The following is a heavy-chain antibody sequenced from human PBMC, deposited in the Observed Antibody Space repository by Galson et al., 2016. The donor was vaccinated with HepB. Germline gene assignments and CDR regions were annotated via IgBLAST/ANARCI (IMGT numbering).Heavy chain of an antibody. J-gene: IGHJ6*02. CDR3: EKGFEVRKVIILSPTYAMDV. Sequence: SLRLSCAASGFTFSSFAMHWVRQPPGKGLEWMATLSKDGINEYYADSVKGRFTISRDNSKDTVYLQMNSLGAEDTAVYYCEKGFEVRKVIILSPTYAMDVGGQGTTVTVSS. D-gene: IGHD3-10*01. V-gene: IGHV3-30*04. CDR1: GFTFSSFA. CDR2: LSKDGINE.